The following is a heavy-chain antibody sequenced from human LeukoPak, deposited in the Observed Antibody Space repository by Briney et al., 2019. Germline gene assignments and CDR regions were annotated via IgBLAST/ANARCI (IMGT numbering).Heavy chain of an antibody. D-gene: IGHD6-19*01. CDR3: AGGDGGYSSGWDLDY. V-gene: IGHV3-30-3*01. Sequence: GGSLRLSCAASGFTFSSYAMHWVRQAPGKGLEWVAVISYDGSNKYYADSVKGRFTISRDNSKNTLYLQMNSLRAEDTAVYYCAGGDGGYSSGWDLDYWGQGTLVTVSS. J-gene: IGHJ4*02. CDR2: ISYDGSNK. CDR1: GFTFSSYA.